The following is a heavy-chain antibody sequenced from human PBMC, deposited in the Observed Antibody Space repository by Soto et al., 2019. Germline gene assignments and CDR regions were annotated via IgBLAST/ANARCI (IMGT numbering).Heavy chain of an antibody. CDR1: GFTFSSFG. J-gene: IGHJ2*01. V-gene: IGHV3-30*18. Sequence: EQLAESGGGVVQSGRSLRLSCEASGFTFSSFGIHWVRQAPGKGLEWVAVISYDGSDTYFADSVKGRFTISRDNSKNTVYLQMNSLRVEDTAVYYCVKDIHFLGIWYFDLWGRGSLVSVSS. D-gene: IGHD3-16*01. CDR3: VKDIHFLGIWYFDL. CDR2: ISYDGSDT.